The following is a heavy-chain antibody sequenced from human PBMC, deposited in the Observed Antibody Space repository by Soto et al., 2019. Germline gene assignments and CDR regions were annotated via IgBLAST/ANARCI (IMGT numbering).Heavy chain of an antibody. Sequence: SETLSLTCAVYGGSFSGYYWSWIRQPPGKGLEWIGEINHSGSTNYNPSLESRVTISIDASKNQFSLKLSSVTAADTAVYCCARSYPNTIFGVVPSRGLDVWGQGTTVTVSS. CDR3: ARSYPNTIFGVVPSRGLDV. D-gene: IGHD3-3*01. V-gene: IGHV4-34*01. CDR2: INHSGST. CDR1: GGSFSGYY. J-gene: IGHJ6*02.